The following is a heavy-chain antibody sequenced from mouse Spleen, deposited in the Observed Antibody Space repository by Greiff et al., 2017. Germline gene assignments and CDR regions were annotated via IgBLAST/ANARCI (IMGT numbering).Heavy chain of an antibody. CDR1: GFTFSSYA. CDR3: AREGYYYGYDY. D-gene: IGHD1-2*01. CDR2: ISSGGST. J-gene: IGHJ2*01. Sequence: EVQGVESGGGLVKPGGSLKLSCAASGFTFSSYAMSWVRQTPEKRLEWVASISSGGSTYYPDSVKGRFTISRDNARNILYLQMSSLRSEDTAMYYCAREGYYYGYDYWGQGTTLTVSS. V-gene: IGHV5-6-5*01.